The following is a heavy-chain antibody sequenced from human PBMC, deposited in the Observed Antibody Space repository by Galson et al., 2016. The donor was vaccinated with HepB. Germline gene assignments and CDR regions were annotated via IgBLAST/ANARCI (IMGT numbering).Heavy chain of an antibody. J-gene: IGHJ4*02. CDR1: GYIFTSYH. V-gene: IGHV1-18*01. D-gene: IGHD4-17*01. CDR3: VRHTGDDYFDY. Sequence: SVKVSCKASGYIFTSYHISWVRQAPGQGLEWMGWINGFQGITIYAQRSQGRVTMSTDTSTTTAYLDLRSLRPDDTAVYYCVRHTGDDYFDYWGQGTLVTVSS. CDR2: INGFQGIT.